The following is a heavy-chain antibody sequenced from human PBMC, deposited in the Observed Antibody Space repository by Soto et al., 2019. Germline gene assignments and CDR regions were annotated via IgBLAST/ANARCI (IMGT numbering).Heavy chain of an antibody. J-gene: IGHJ3*02. CDR3: AKIPYSAIQVSGAPHI. CDR2: ISFDGSKT. V-gene: IGHV3-30*18. CDR1: GFTFSTYD. D-gene: IGHD2-2*02. Sequence: PGGSLRLSCEASGFTFSTYDIHWVRQAPGKGLEWVAVISFDGSKTYYVDSVKGRFSICRGNSKNTLYLEMNDLRSEDTALYYCAKIPYSAIQVSGAPHIWGQGTMVPLS.